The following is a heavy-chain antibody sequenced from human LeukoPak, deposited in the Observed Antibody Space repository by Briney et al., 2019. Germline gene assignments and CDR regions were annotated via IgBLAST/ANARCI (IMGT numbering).Heavy chain of an antibody. Sequence: GGSLRLSCAASGFTFSSYSMNCVRQAPGKGLEWVSSISSSSSYIYYADSVKGRFTISRDNAKNSLYLQMNSLRAEDTAVYYCESSGELLKLGAFDIWGQGTMVTVSS. CDR3: ESSGELLKLGAFDI. V-gene: IGHV3-21*01. CDR1: GFTFSSYS. CDR2: ISSSSSYI. J-gene: IGHJ3*02. D-gene: IGHD1-26*01.